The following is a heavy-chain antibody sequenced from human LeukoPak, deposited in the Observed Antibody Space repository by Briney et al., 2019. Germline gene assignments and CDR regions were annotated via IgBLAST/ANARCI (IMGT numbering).Heavy chain of an antibody. CDR1: GGTFSSYT. J-gene: IGHJ4*02. CDR2: IIPILGIA. V-gene: IGHV1-69*04. D-gene: IGHD3-22*01. CDR3: ARDWNYYDSSGYPHD. Sequence: SVKVSCKASGGTFSSYTISWVRQAPGQGLEWMGRIIPILGIANYAQKFQGRVTITADKSMSTAYMELSSLGSEDTAVYYCARDWNYYDSSGYPHDWGQGTLVTVSS.